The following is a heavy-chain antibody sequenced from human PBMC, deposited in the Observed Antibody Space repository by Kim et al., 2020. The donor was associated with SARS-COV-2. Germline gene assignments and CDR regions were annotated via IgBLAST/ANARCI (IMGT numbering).Heavy chain of an antibody. D-gene: IGHD5-18*01. CDR2: INPGGTTV. V-gene: IGHV3-48*03. J-gene: IGHJ4*02. CDR1: GFTFSSFE. CDR3: ARGKWKQARTFDF. Sequence: GGSLRLSCAASGFTFSSFEMNWVRQAPGKGPEWVSFINPGGTTVYYADSVKGRFTISRDNAKNTLSLQMNSLRGEDTAAYFCARGKWKQARTFDFWGQGTVLTVSS.